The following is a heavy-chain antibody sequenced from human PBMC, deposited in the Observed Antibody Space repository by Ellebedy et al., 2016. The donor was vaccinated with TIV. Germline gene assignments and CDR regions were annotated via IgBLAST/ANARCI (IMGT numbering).Heavy chain of an antibody. CDR3: AKCQIGYNSREQFHFDY. CDR1: GFSFGGFA. Sequence: PGGSLRLSCAASGFSFGGFAMSWVRQAPGKGLEWVSTISGSGGTPYYADSVRGRFTIARDNSKNTLELQMNSVRAEDTAVYYCAKCQIGYNSREQFHFDYWGQGTLVTVSS. J-gene: IGHJ4*02. D-gene: IGHD5-24*01. V-gene: IGHV3-23*01. CDR2: ISGSGGTP.